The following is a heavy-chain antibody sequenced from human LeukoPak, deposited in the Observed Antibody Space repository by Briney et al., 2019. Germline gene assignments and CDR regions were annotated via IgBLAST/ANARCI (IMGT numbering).Heavy chain of an antibody. V-gene: IGHV4-39*01. CDR2: IYYSGST. D-gene: IGHD6-13*01. CDR3: ARGAAAAVSFDY. Sequence: SETLSLTCTVSGGSISSSGYYWGLIRQPPGKGLEWIGSIYYSGSTYYNPSLKSRVTISVDTSKNQFSLKLSSVTAADTAVYYCARGAAAAVSFDYWGQGTLVTVS. CDR1: GGSISSSGYY. J-gene: IGHJ4*02.